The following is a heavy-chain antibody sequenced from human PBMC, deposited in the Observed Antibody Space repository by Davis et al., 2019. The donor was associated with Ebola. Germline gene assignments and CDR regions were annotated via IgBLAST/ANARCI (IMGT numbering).Heavy chain of an antibody. CDR1: GFTFSSYW. V-gene: IGHV3-74*01. D-gene: IGHD2-21*01. CDR3: ARGNRYCCGDTCANWLDP. Sequence: PGGSLRLSCAASGFTFSSYWMHWVRQAPGKGLVWVSRINSDGSSTSYADSVKGRFTISRDNAKNTLYVQMNSLRAEDTAVYYCARGNRYCCGDTCANWLDPWGQGTLVTVSS. J-gene: IGHJ5*02. CDR2: INSDGSST.